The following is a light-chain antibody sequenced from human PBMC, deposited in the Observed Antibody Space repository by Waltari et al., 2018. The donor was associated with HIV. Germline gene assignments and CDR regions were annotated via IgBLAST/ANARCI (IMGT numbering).Light chain of an antibody. V-gene: IGKV3-20*01. Sequence: EVVLTQSPGTLSLSPGERATLSCRASQSVSGSLFVWYQQKPGQSPRLLIYGASSRATGIPDRFSGSGSGTDFTLTISRLEPEDVAVYYCQQYGSSPETFGQGTKVEIK. CDR2: GAS. CDR3: QQYGSSPET. CDR1: QSVSGSL. J-gene: IGKJ1*01.